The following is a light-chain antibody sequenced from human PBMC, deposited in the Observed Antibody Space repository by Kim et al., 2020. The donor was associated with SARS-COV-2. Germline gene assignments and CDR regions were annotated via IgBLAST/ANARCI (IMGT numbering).Light chain of an antibody. CDR1: QTGISSF. CDR3: QQYDTSPYT. V-gene: IGKV3-20*01. CDR2: GAS. J-gene: IGKJ2*01. Sequence: LSPGERPALSSRTSQTGISSFLGWYQQKPGQAPRLLIYGASDRATGVPDRFSGSGSGTDFTLTISRLEPEDCAVYYCQQYDTSPYTFGQGTKLEI.